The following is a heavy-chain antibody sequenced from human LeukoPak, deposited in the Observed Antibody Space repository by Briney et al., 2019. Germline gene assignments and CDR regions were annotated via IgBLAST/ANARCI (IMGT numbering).Heavy chain of an antibody. CDR1: GGSFSGYY. CDR2: INHSGST. CDR3: ARYRGKTTVSSLDWFDP. Sequence: SETLSLTCAVYGGSFSGYYWSWIRQPPGKGLEWIGEINHSGSTKYNPSLKSRVTISVDTSKNQFSLKLSSVTAADTAVYYCARYRGKTTVSSLDWFDPWGQGTLVTVSS. D-gene: IGHD4-11*01. J-gene: IGHJ5*02. V-gene: IGHV4-34*01.